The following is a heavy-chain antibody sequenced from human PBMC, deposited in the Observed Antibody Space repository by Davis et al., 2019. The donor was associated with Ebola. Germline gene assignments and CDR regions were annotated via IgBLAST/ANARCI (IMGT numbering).Heavy chain of an antibody. CDR1: GFTFSSYW. CDR3: ARQGYCSSTSCYGYYGTDV. D-gene: IGHD2-2*01. J-gene: IGHJ6*04. V-gene: IGHV3-74*01. Sequence: HTGGSLRLSCAASGFTFSSYWMHWVRQAPGKGLVWVSRINSDGSSTSYADSVKGRFTISRDNAKNTLYLQMNSLRAEDTAVYYCARQGYCSSTSCYGYYGTDVWGKGTTVTVSS. CDR2: INSDGSST.